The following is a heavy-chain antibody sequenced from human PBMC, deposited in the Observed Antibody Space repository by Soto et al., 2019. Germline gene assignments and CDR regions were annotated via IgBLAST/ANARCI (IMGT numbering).Heavy chain of an antibody. CDR2: IFSNDEK. CDR3: ARINPRPSMIVVAYHWFDP. D-gene: IGHD3-22*01. J-gene: IGHJ5*02. V-gene: IGHV2-26*01. Sequence: SGPNAGEPTETLTLTCTVSGFSLSNARMGVSWIRQPPGKALEWLAHIFSNDEKSYSTSLKSRLTISKDTSKSQVVLTMTNMDPVDTATYYCARINPRPSMIVVAYHWFDPWGQGTLVTVSS. CDR1: GFSLSNARMG.